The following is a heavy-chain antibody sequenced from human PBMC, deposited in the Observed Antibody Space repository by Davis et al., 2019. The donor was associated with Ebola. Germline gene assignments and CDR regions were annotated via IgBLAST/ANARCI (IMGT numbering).Heavy chain of an antibody. CDR2: IRSKTNNNAT. Sequence: GESLKISCAASGFSLSESGVHWVRQASGKGLEWVGRIRSKTNNNATAYATSVKGRFTISRDDSKNTAYLQMNSLKSEDTAIYYCTRRVYYYDGSDYYGAFDFWGQGTLVTVSS. J-gene: IGHJ4*02. CDR3: TRRVYYYDGSDYYGAFDF. V-gene: IGHV3-73*01. D-gene: IGHD3-22*01. CDR1: GFSLSESG.